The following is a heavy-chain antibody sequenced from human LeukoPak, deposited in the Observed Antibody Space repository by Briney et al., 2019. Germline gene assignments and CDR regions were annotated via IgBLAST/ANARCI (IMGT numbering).Heavy chain of an antibody. CDR3: AKDHRYSSGWYYYYYYMDV. V-gene: IGHV3-30*18. J-gene: IGHJ6*03. Sequence: PGGSLRLSCAASGFTFSSYGMHWVRQAPGKGLEWVAVISYDGSNKYYADSVKGRFTISRDNSKNTLYLQMNSLRAEDTAVYYCAKDHRYSSGWYYYYYYMDVWGKGTTVTVSS. CDR2: ISYDGSNK. CDR1: GFTFSSYG. D-gene: IGHD6-19*01.